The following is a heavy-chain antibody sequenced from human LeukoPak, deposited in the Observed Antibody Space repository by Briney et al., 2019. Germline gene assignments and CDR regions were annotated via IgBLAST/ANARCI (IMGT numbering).Heavy chain of an antibody. D-gene: IGHD3-9*01. J-gene: IGHJ4*02. V-gene: IGHV3-7*01. Sequence: AGGSLRLSCEASGFTFNNYWMSWVRQAPGKGLEWVANIRYDGSEKYYVDSVKGRFTISRDNAKNSLYLQMNSLTAEDTAVYYCARDNILTGLTGGQGTLVTVSS. CDR3: ARDNILTGLT. CDR2: IRYDGSEK. CDR1: GFTFNNYW.